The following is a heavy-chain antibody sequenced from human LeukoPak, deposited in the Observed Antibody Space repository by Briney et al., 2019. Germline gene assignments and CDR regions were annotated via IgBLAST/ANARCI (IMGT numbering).Heavy chain of an antibody. CDR2: IRSKAYGGTT. CDR1: GFTFGDYP. D-gene: IGHD2-21*02. Sequence: FTFGASGFTFGDYPMSWFRQAPGKGLEWVGFIRSKAYGGTTEYTASVKGRFTISRDDSKSIAYLQMNSLKTEDTAVYYCTRDRRCGGDCYYFGYWGQGTLVTVSS. J-gene: IGHJ4*02. V-gene: IGHV3-49*01. CDR3: TRDRRCGGDCYYFGY.